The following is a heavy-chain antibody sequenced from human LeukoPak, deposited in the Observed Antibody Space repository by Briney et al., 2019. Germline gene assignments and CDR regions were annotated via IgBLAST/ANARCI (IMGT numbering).Heavy chain of an antibody. CDR3: ATQTAQTDCGGDCYSYYFDY. D-gene: IGHD2-21*02. Sequence: SETLSLTCTVSGGSISSYYWSWIRQPAGKGLEWIGRIYTSGSTNYNPSLKSRVTMSVDTSKNQFSLKLSSVTAADTAVYYCATQTAQTDCGGDCYSYYFDYWGQGTLVTVSS. CDR1: GGSISSYY. CDR2: IYTSGST. J-gene: IGHJ4*02. V-gene: IGHV4-4*07.